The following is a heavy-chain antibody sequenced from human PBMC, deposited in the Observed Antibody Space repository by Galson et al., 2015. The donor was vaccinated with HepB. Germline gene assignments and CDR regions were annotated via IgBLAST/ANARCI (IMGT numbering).Heavy chain of an antibody. CDR3: ARDSGILRHFILDY. CDR2: INTNTEDP. CDR1: GYSLTTYA. V-gene: IGHV7-4-1*02. J-gene: IGHJ4*02. Sequence: SVKVSCKASGYSLTTYALNWVRQAPGQGLEWMGWINTNTEDPTYAQGFTGRFVFSLDTSVSTAYLQISSLKAEDTAVYYCARDSGILRHFILDYWGQGTLVTVSS. D-gene: IGHD3-9*01.